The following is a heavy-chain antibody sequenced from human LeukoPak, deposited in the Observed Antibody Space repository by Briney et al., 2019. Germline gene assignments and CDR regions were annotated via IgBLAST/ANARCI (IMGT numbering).Heavy chain of an antibody. Sequence: ASVKVSCKASGYAFTSYDINWVRQATGQGLEWMGWMNPNSGNTGYAQKFQGRVTITRNTSISTAYMELSSLRSEDTAVYYCARVRDAWSGYDGGEYYFDYWGQRTLVTVSS. J-gene: IGHJ4*02. CDR2: MNPNSGNT. CDR3: ARVRDAWSGYDGGEYYFDY. D-gene: IGHD5-12*01. V-gene: IGHV1-8*01. CDR1: GYAFTSYD.